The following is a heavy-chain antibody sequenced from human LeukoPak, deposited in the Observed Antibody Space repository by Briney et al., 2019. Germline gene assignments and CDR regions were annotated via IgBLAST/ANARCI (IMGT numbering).Heavy chain of an antibody. D-gene: IGHD2-2*01. CDR3: AKDPIPRYCSSTSCYRGFYFDY. V-gene: IGHV3-23*01. J-gene: IGHJ4*02. Sequence: PGGSLRLSCAASGFTFSSYAMSSVRQAPGKGLEWVSAISGSGGSTYYADSVKGRFTISRDNSKNTLYLQMNSLRAEDTAVYYCAKDPIPRYCSSTSCYRGFYFDYWGQGTLVTVSS. CDR2: ISGSGGST. CDR1: GFTFSSYA.